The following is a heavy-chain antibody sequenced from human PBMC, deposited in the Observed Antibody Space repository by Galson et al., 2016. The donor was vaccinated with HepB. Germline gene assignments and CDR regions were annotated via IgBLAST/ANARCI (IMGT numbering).Heavy chain of an antibody. V-gene: IGHV3-23*01. J-gene: IGHJ4*02. CDR3: AKQPKEGANYDTYFDP. CDR1: GFTLRNYA. D-gene: IGHD3-3*01. Sequence: SLRLSCAVSGFTLRNYALAWLRQVPGKGLQWVSSITGSGSYTYYADSVKGRFTVSRDNSKNTLYLQMNSLTAEDTALYYCAKQPKEGANYDTYFDPWGQGALVSVSS. CDR2: ITGSGSYT.